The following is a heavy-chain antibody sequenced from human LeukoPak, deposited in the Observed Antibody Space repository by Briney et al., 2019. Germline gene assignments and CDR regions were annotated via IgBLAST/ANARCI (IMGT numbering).Heavy chain of an antibody. J-gene: IGHJ4*02. Sequence: SETLSLTCTVSGGSISSYYWSWIRQPPGKGLEWIGEINHSGSTNYNPSLKSRVTISVDTSKNQFSLKLSSVTAADTAVYYCARRGQWLVRETYFDYWGQGTLVTVSS. V-gene: IGHV4-34*01. CDR1: GGSISSYY. D-gene: IGHD6-19*01. CDR3: ARRGQWLVRETYFDY. CDR2: INHSGST.